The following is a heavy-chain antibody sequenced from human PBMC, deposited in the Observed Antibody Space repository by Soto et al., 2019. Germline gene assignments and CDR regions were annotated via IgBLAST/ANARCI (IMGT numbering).Heavy chain of an antibody. V-gene: IGHV3-30-3*01. D-gene: IGHD2-2*01. Sequence: QGPLVESGGGVVQPGRSLRLSCAASGFTFSSYAMHWVRQAPGKGLEWVAVISYDGSNKYYADSVKGRFTISRDNSKNTRYLQMNSLRAEDTAVYYCARARLDTPALDYWGQGTLVTVSS. CDR3: ARARLDTPALDY. J-gene: IGHJ4*02. CDR2: ISYDGSNK. CDR1: GFTFSSYA.